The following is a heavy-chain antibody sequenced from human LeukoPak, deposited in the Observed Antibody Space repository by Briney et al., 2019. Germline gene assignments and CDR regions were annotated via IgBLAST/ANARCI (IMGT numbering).Heavy chain of an antibody. CDR3: ARGYELDYSYGMDV. Sequence: ASVKLSCKASGYTFTGYYMHWVRQAPGQGLEWIACINPNSGTTNYAQNFQGRVTMTRDTSISTAYMELSRLRSDDTAVYYCARGYELDYSYGMDVWGQGAPVTVSS. J-gene: IGHJ6*02. V-gene: IGHV1-2*02. D-gene: IGHD5-12*01. CDR1: GYTFTGYY. CDR2: INPNSGTT.